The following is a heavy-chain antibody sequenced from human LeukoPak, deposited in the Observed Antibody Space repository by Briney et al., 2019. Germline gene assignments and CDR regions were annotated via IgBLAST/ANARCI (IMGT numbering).Heavy chain of an antibody. CDR3: TRATLTVDY. CDR2: IHSGGST. J-gene: IGHJ4*02. Sequence: PGGSLRLSYAASGFTVSSNYMSWVRQAPGKGLEWVSVIHSGGSTNYADSVKGRFTISRDNSKNTLYLQMNSLRVEDTAVYYCTRATLTVDYWGQGTLVIVSS. D-gene: IGHD5-24*01. CDR1: GFTVSSNY. V-gene: IGHV3-66*01.